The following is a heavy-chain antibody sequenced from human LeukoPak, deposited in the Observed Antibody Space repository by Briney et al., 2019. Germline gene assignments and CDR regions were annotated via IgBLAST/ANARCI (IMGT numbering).Heavy chain of an antibody. V-gene: IGHV4-38-2*01. CDR3: ASARYDILTGYWFDP. J-gene: IGHJ5*02. D-gene: IGHD3-9*01. CDR2: IYHSGST. Sequence: TPSETLSLTCAVSGYSISSGYYWGWIRQPPAKGLEWIGSIYHSGSTYYNPSLKSRVTISVDTSKNQFSLKLSSVTAADTAVYYCASARYDILTGYWFDPWGQGTLVTVSS. CDR1: GYSISSGYY.